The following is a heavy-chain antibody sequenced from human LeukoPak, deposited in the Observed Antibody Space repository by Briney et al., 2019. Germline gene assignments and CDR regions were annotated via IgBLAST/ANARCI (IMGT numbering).Heavy chain of an antibody. CDR1: GFTFSSYE. Sequence: PGGSLRLSCAASGFTFSSYEMNWVRQAPGKGLEWVSYISSSGSTIYYADSVKGRFTISRDSAKNSLYLQMNSLRAEDTAVYHCARDKGIAAAGTNAASCYYYGMDVWGQGTTVTVSS. D-gene: IGHD6-13*01. CDR3: ARDKGIAAAGTNAASCYYYGMDV. V-gene: IGHV3-48*03. J-gene: IGHJ6*02. CDR2: ISSSGSTI.